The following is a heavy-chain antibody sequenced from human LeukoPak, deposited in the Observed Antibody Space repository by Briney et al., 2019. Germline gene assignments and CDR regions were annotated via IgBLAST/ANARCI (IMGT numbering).Heavy chain of an antibody. CDR1: GFTFSSYA. J-gene: IGHJ4*02. D-gene: IGHD5-12*01. Sequence: PGGSLRLSCAASGFTFSSYAMSWVRQAPGKGLEWVSAISGSGGSTYYADSVKGRFTISRDNAKNSLYLQMNSLRAEDTAVYYCAREIVAAIDDDYWGQGTLVTVSS. CDR3: AREIVAAIDDDY. CDR2: ISGSGGST. V-gene: IGHV3-23*01.